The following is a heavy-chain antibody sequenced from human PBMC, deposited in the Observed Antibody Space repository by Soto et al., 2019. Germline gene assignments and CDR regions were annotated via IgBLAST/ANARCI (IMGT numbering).Heavy chain of an antibody. V-gene: IGHV4-39*01. D-gene: IGHD3-22*01. CDR1: GCTISSSGYY. CDR3: ARRPETMNAFDI. Sequence: SETLSLTCTVSGCTISSSGYYWGWVRQPPGKELEWIASLYSSGGTYYSPSFRSRANISVDKSQNQFSLRLSSVTAADTAVYYCARRPETMNAFDIWGQGTMVTVSS. CDR2: LYSSGGT. J-gene: IGHJ3*02.